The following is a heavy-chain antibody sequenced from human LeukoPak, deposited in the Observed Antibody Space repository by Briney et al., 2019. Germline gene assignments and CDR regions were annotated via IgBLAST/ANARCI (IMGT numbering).Heavy chain of an antibody. CDR3: ARDRHTKDIVVVPGAYYYGMDV. J-gene: IGHJ6*02. CDR1: GGSFSGYY. Sequence: SETLSLTCAVYGGSFSGYYWSWIRQPPGKGLEWIGEINHSGSTNYNPSLKSRVTISVDTSKNQFSLKLSSVTAADTAVYYCARDRHTKDIVVVPGAYYYGMDVWGQGTTVTVSS. V-gene: IGHV4-34*01. D-gene: IGHD2-2*01. CDR2: INHSGST.